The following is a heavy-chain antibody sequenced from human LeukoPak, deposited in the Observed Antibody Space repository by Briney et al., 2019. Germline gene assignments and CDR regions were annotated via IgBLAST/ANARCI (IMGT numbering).Heavy chain of an antibody. CDR2: IIPIFGTA. J-gene: IGHJ3*02. CDR1: GGTFSSYA. Sequence: SVKVSCKASGGTFSSYAISWVRQAPGQGLEWMGGIIPIFGTANYAQKFQGRVTITADESTSTAYMELSSLRSEDTAVYYCARVTIIPYYSNYVGDAFDIWGQGTMVTVSS. D-gene: IGHD4-11*01. V-gene: IGHV1-69*13. CDR3: ARVTIIPYYSNYVGDAFDI.